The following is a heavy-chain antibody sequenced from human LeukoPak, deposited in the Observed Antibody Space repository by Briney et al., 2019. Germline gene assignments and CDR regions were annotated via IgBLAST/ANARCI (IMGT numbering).Heavy chain of an antibody. D-gene: IGHD3-16*01. CDR2: ISYDGSNK. V-gene: IGHV3-30-3*01. Sequence: GGSLRLSCAASGFTFNSYAMHWVRQAPGKGLEWVAVISYDGSNKYYADSVKGRFTISRDNSKNTLYLQMNSLRAEDTAVYYCARVIVFMSTGPHLDYWGQGTLAIVSS. CDR1: GFTFNSYA. CDR3: ARVIVFMSTGPHLDY. J-gene: IGHJ4*02.